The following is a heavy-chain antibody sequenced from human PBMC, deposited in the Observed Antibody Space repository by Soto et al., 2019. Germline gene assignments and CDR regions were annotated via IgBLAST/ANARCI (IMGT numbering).Heavy chain of an antibody. CDR2: IYYSGN. CDR1: GGSISNFH. D-gene: IGHD5-18*01. CDR3: ALGGYNYGRPFDF. J-gene: IGHJ4*02. Sequence: LSLTCNVSGGSISNFHLSWIRQPPGKGLEWIGYIYYSGNYYNPSLTSRVSMSLDKSKNQFSLHLKSVTAADTALYFCALGGYNYGRPFDFWGQGTRVTVS. V-gene: IGHV4-59*01.